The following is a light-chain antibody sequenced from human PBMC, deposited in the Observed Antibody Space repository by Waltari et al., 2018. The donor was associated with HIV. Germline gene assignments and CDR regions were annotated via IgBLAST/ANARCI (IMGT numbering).Light chain of an antibody. Sequence: QSVLTQPPSVSAAPGQKVAISCSVSSSNIGTDYGSWYQHVPGSAPKLLIYDNDKRPSGTPDRFSGSKSGTSATLDITGLQTGDGADYYCGTWDRSLGGGVFGGGTKLTVL. CDR3: GTWDRSLGGGV. J-gene: IGLJ3*02. CDR1: SSNIGTDY. V-gene: IGLV1-51*01. CDR2: DND.